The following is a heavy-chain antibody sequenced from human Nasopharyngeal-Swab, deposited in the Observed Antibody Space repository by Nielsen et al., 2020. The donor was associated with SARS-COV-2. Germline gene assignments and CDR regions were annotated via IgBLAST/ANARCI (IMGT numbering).Heavy chain of an antibody. CDR2: ISAYNGNT. Sequence: ASVKVSCKASGYTFTSYAISWVRQAPGQGLEWMGWISAYNGNTNYAQKLQGRVTMTTDTSTSTAYIELRSLRSDDTAVYYCAIQEGIAVAGTNYYYYYGMDVWGQGTTVTVSS. CDR1: GYTFTSYA. V-gene: IGHV1-18*01. D-gene: IGHD6-19*01. J-gene: IGHJ6*02. CDR3: AIQEGIAVAGTNYYYYYGMDV.